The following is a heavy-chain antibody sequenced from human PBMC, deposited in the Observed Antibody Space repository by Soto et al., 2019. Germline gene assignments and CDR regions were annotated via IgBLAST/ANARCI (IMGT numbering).Heavy chain of an antibody. D-gene: IGHD5-18*01. Sequence: GGSLRLSCAASGFTFSSFGMYWVRQAPGKGLEWVANIWSDGTNKYYADSVRGRFTISRDNSMNTLDLEMNSLRADDTAVYYCARENVAYSFGTLDYWGQGNLVTVYS. CDR1: GFTFSSFG. J-gene: IGHJ4*02. CDR3: ARENVAYSFGTLDY. CDR2: IWSDGTNK. V-gene: IGHV3-33*07.